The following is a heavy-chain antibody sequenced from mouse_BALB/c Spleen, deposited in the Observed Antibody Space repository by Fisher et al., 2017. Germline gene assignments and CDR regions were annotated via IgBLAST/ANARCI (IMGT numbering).Heavy chain of an antibody. Sequence: HKFKGKATLTVDKSSSTAYMQLSSLTSEDSAVYYCARYYYGSSYAMDYWGQGTSVTVSS. D-gene: IGHD1-1*01. V-gene: IGHV1-69*02. CDR3: ARYYYGSSYAMDY. J-gene: IGHJ4*01.